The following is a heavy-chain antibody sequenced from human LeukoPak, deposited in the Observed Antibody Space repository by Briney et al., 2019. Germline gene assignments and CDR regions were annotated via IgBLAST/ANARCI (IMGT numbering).Heavy chain of an antibody. CDR3: ARDEISSGYYGH. V-gene: IGHV1-46*01. D-gene: IGHD3-22*01. CDR1: GYIFISYY. Sequence: GASVKVSCKASGYIFISYYIHWVRQAPGQGLEWMGLINPTGGVTTYAQRFQGRVTMTSDKSTSTVYMALSSLRSEDTALYYCARDEISSGYYGHWGKGTLVTVSS. J-gene: IGHJ4*02. CDR2: INPTGGVT.